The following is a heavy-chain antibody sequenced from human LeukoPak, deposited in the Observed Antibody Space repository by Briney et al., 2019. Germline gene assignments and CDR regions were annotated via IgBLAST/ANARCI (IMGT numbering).Heavy chain of an antibody. CDR3: ARLIWFGEPH. Sequence: SETVSLTCAVYGGSFSGYYWSWIRQPPGKGLEWIGEINHSGSTNYNPSLKSRVTISVDTSKNQFSLKLSSVTAADTAVYYCARLIWFGEPHWGQGTLVTVSS. CDR2: INHSGST. CDR1: GGSFSGYY. D-gene: IGHD3-10*01. J-gene: IGHJ4*02. V-gene: IGHV4-34*01.